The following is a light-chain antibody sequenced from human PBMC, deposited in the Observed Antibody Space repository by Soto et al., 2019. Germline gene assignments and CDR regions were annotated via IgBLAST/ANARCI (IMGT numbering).Light chain of an antibody. CDR1: ESISSW. J-gene: IGKJ4*01. Sequence: IQMSQSPPTLSASAGDRVTITCRSSESISSWLAWYQQKPGKAPKLLMYKASSLESGVPSRFSGFSSGTEFTLTISSLQPDDFATYFCQQYNSYSPEGLTFGGGTKVDIK. CDR2: KAS. CDR3: QQYNSYSPEGLT. V-gene: IGKV1-5*03.